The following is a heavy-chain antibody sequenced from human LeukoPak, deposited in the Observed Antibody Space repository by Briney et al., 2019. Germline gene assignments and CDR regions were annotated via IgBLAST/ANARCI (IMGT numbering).Heavy chain of an antibody. J-gene: IGHJ5*02. V-gene: IGHV1-2*02. D-gene: IGHD3-10*01. CDR1: GYTFTGYY. CDR3: AREMVRGVIITENWFDP. CDR2: INPNSGST. Sequence: ASVKVSCKASGYTFTGYYMHWVRQAPGQGLEWMGWINPNSGSTNYAQKFQGRVTMTRDTSISTAYMELSRLRSDDTAVYYCAREMVRGVIITENWFDPWGQGTLVTVSS.